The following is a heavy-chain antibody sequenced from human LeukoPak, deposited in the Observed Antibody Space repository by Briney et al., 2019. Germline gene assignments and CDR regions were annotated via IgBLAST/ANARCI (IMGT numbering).Heavy chain of an antibody. J-gene: IGHJ6*02. CDR2: INPNSGGT. CDR1: GYTFTGYY. CDR3: ARWDHQLLSYGMDV. Sequence: GASVKVSCKASGYTFTGYYMHWVRQAPGQGLEWMGWINPNSGGTNYAQKFQGWVTMTRDTSISTAYMELSRLRSDDTAVYYCARWDHQLLSYGMDVWGQGTTVTVSS. V-gene: IGHV1-2*04. D-gene: IGHD2-2*01.